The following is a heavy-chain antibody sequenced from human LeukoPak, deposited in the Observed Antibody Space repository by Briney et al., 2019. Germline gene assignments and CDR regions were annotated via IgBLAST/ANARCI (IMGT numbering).Heavy chain of an antibody. D-gene: IGHD3-3*01. V-gene: IGHV3-23*01. Sequence: PGGSLRLSCAASGFTFSSYAMSWFRQAPGKGLGWVSAISGSGGSTYYADSVKGRFTISRDNSKNTLYLQMNSLRAEDTAVYYCAKEAYYDFWSGYYYFDYWGQGTLVTVSS. CDR1: GFTFSSYA. CDR3: AKEAYYDFWSGYYYFDY. CDR2: ISGSGGST. J-gene: IGHJ4*02.